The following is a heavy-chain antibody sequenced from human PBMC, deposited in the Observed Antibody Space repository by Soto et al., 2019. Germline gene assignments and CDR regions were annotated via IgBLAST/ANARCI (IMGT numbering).Heavy chain of an antibody. CDR2: ISYDGSNK. CDR3: AEGKGWDIVVVPAATGFDY. CDR1: GFTFSSYG. J-gene: IGHJ4*02. V-gene: IGHV3-30*03. D-gene: IGHD2-2*01. Sequence: QVQLVESGGGVVQPRRSLRLSCAASGFTFSSYGMHWVRQAPGKGLEWVAVISYDGSNKYYADSVKGRFTISRDNSKNTLYLQMNSLRGEDTAVYYCAEGKGWDIVVVPAATGFDYWGQGTLVTVSS.